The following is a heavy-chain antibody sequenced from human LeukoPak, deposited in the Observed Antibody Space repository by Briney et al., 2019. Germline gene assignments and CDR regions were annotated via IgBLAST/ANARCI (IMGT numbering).Heavy chain of an antibody. CDR2: ISGSGGST. V-gene: IGHV3-23*01. J-gene: IGHJ4*02. D-gene: IGHD3-10*01. CDR3: AKVADPIWFGELLFYFDY. Sequence: GGSLRLSCAASGFTFSSYAMSWVRQAPGEGLEWVSAISGSGGSTYYADSVKGRFTISRDNSKNTLYLQMNSLRAEDTAVYYCAKVADPIWFGELLFYFDYWGQGTLVTVSS. CDR1: GFTFSSYA.